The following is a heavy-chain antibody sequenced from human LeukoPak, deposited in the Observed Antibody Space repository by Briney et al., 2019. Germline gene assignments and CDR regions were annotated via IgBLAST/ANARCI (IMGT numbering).Heavy chain of an antibody. CDR1: GGSFSGYY. CDR3: ARVSLANYDYVWGSYHRRYYFDY. D-gene: IGHD3-16*02. J-gene: IGHJ4*02. CDR2: INHSGST. V-gene: IGHV4-34*01. Sequence: SETLSLTCAVYGGSFSGYYWSWIRQPPGKGLEWIGEINHSGSTNYNPSLKSRVTISVDTSKNQFSLKLSSVTAADTAVYYCARVSLANYDYVWGSYHRRYYFDYWGQGTLVTVSS.